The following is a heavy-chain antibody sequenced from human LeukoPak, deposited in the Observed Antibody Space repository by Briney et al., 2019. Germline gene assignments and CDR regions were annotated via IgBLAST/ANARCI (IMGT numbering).Heavy chain of an antibody. CDR1: GFTFSSFW. V-gene: IGHV3-7*01. J-gene: IGHJ4*02. CDR3: ARDWSGYDILTGYYPNYFDC. CDR2: IKRDGSQK. Sequence: GGSLRLSCTTSGFTFSSFWMNWVRQAPGKGLEWVANIKRDGSQKFYVDSVKGRFTISRDNAKNSLYLQMNSLRAGDTAVYYCARDWSGYDILTGYYPNYFDCWGQGTLVTVSS. D-gene: IGHD3-9*01.